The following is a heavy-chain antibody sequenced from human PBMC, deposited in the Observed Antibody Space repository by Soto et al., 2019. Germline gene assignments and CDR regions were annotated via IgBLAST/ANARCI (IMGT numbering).Heavy chain of an antibody. V-gene: IGHV3-33*01. CDR1: GLTFSSYG. D-gene: IGHD5-12*01. CDR2: IWYDGSNK. Sequence: GGSLRLSCAASGLTFSSYGMHWVRQAPGKGLEWVAVIWYDGSNKYYADSVKGRFTISRDNSKNTLYLQMNSLRAEDTAVYYCARGEGGYEYYYYYYMDVWGKGTTVTVSS. J-gene: IGHJ6*03. CDR3: ARGEGGYEYYYYYYMDV.